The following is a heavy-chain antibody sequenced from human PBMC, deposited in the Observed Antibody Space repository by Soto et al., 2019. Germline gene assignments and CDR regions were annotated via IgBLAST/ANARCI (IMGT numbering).Heavy chain of an antibody. D-gene: IGHD5-12*01. CDR1: GGSISSYY. V-gene: IGHV4-59*01. CDR3: ASGYSGYDFYYFDY. CDR2: IYYSGST. Sequence: PSETLSLTCTVSGGSISSYYWSWIRQPPGKGLEWIGYIYYSGSTNYNPSLKSRVTISVDTSKNQFSLELSSVTAADTAVYYCASGYSGYDFYYFDYWGQGTLVTVSS. J-gene: IGHJ4*02.